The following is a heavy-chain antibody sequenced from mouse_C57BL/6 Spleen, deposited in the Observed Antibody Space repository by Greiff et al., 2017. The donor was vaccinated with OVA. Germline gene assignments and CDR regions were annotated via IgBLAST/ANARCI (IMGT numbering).Heavy chain of an antibody. CDR1: GFTFTDYY. CDR3: ARWEGYYAMDY. J-gene: IGHJ4*01. V-gene: IGHV7-3*01. CDR2: IRHKADGYKT. Sequence: EVKLMESGGGLVQPGGSLSLSCAASGFTFTDYYMSWVSQPPGKGLEWMGFIRHKADGYKTEYSASVKGRFTISRDNSQSILYLQMNALRAEDSATYYCARWEGYYAMDYWGQGTSVTVSS.